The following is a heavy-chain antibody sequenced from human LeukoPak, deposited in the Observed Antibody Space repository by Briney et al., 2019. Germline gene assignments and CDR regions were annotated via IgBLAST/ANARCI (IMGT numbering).Heavy chain of an antibody. CDR2: INHSGST. D-gene: IGHD3-10*01. CDR1: GGSFSGYY. CDR3: AGSRRVGEYQWLDY. J-gene: IGHJ4*02. V-gene: IGHV4-34*01. Sequence: SETLSLTCAVYGGSFSGYYWSWIRQPPGKGLEWIGEINHSGSTNYNPSLKSRVTISVDTSKNQFSLKLSSWTAADTAVYYWAGSRRVGEYQWLDYCGQGTLVTVSS.